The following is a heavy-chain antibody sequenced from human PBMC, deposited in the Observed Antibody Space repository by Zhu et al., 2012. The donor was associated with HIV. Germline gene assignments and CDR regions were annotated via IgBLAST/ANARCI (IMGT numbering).Heavy chain of an antibody. CDR2: VYYSGTT. J-gene: IGHJ4*02. Sequence: QVQLQESGPGLVKPSETLSLTCSVSGGSTSSHYWSWIRQPPGKGLEWIGYVYYSGTTNYNPSLKSRVTISLDMSKNQFSLKLTSVTAADTAVYYCARLRDTSGYYYPFDYWGQGTWSLSPQ. CDR3: ARLRDTSGYYYPFDY. V-gene: IGHV4-59*11. CDR1: GGSTSSHY. D-gene: IGHD3-22*01.